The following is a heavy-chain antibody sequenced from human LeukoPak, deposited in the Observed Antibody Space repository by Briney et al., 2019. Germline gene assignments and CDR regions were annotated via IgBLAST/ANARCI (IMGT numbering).Heavy chain of an antibody. CDR2: IYSGGST. CDR3: ARRPMFYYYMDV. D-gene: IGHD3-10*02. V-gene: IGHV3-53*01. J-gene: IGHJ6*03. Sequence: GGSLRLSCAASGFTFSSYGMSWVRQAPGKGLEWVSVIYSGGSTYYADSVKGRFTLSRDNSKNTLYLQMNSLRAEDTAVYYCARRPMFYYYMDVWGKGTTVTISS. CDR1: GFTFSSYG.